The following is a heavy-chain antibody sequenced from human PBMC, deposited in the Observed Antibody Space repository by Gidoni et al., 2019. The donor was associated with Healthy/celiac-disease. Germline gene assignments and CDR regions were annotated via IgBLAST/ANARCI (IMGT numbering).Heavy chain of an antibody. D-gene: IGHD3-16*01. CDR2: ISYDGSNK. CDR1: GFTFSSYG. V-gene: IGHV3-30*18. J-gene: IGHJ4*02. Sequence: QVQLVESGGGVVQPGRSLRLSCAASGFTFSSYGMHWVRQAPGKGLEWVAVISYDGSNKYYAESVKGRFTISRDNSKNTLYLQMNSLRAEDTAVYYCAKVRGYDYVWGSQPFDYWGQGTLVTVSS. CDR3: AKVRGYDYVWGSQPFDY.